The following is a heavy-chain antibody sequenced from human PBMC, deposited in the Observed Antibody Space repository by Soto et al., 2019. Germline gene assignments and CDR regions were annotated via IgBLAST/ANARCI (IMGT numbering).Heavy chain of an antibody. CDR2: IYYSGST. V-gene: IGHV4-59*01. CDR1: GGSISSYY. CDR3: ARGVVVPAALDY. D-gene: IGHD2-2*01. J-gene: IGHJ4*02. Sequence: KTSETLSLTCTVSGGSISSYYWSWIRQPPGKGLEWIGYIYYSGSTNYNPSPKSRVTISVDTSKNQFSLKLSSVTAADTAVYYCARGVVVPAALDYWGQGTLVTVSS.